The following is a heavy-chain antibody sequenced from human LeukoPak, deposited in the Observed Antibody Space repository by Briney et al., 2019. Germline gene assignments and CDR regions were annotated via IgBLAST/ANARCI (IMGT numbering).Heavy chain of an antibody. CDR1: GFSLSNARMG. CDR3: ARTAPLDYYDSSGYFQ. Sequence: SGPVLVKPTETLSLTCTVSGFSLSNARMGVSWIRQPPGKALEWLAHIFSNDEKSYSTSLKSRLTISKDTSKSQVVLTMTNMDPVDTATYYCARTAPLDYYDSSGYFQWGQGTLVTVSS. CDR2: IFSNDEK. V-gene: IGHV2-26*01. J-gene: IGHJ4*02. D-gene: IGHD3-22*01.